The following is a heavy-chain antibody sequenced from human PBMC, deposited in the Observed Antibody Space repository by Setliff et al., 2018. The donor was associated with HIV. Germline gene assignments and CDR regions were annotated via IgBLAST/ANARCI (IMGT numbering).Heavy chain of an antibody. D-gene: IGHD3-22*01. CDR3: ARVLDYYDSSPYYFDY. J-gene: IGHJ4*02. Sequence: PSETLSLTCAVYGGSFSGYYWSWIRQPPGKGLEWIGEINHSGSTNYNPSLKSRVTISLDTSKSQFSLKLSSVTAADTAMYYCARVLDYYDSSPYYFDYWGQGTLVTVSS. CDR1: GGSFSGYY. V-gene: IGHV4-34*01. CDR2: INHSGST.